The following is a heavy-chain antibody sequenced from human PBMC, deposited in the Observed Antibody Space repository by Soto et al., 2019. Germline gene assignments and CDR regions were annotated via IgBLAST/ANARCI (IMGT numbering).Heavy chain of an antibody. J-gene: IGHJ4*02. CDR1: GYSFTSYG. CDR2: ISAYNGNT. V-gene: IGHV1-18*01. CDR3: ARDPTYSGYDRALDY. D-gene: IGHD5-12*01. Sequence: ASLKVSCKASGYSFTSYGISWVRQAPGQGLEWMGWISAYNGNTNYAQKLQGRVTMTTDTSTSTAYMELRSLRSDDTAVYYCARDPTYSGYDRALDYWGQGTLVTVSS.